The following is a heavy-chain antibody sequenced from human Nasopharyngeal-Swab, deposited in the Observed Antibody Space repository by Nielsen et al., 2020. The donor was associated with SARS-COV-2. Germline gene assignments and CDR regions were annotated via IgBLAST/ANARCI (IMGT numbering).Heavy chain of an antibody. CDR1: GYTLIGYY. Sequence: ASVKVSCKTSGYTLIGYYIHWVRQAPGQGLEWMGRFNPNSGGTNYAQELQGRVTMTGDTSISTAYMELSRVRSDDTAMYYCTRDRGSGYFDSWGQGTLVIVSS. CDR3: TRDRGSGYFDS. V-gene: IGHV1-2*06. J-gene: IGHJ4*02. D-gene: IGHD3-3*01. CDR2: FNPNSGGT.